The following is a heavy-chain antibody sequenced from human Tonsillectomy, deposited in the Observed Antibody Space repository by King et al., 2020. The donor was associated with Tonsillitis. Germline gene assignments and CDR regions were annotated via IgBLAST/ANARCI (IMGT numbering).Heavy chain of an antibody. Sequence: VQLVESGGGVVQPGGSLRLSCAPSGFTFNDYGMSWIRQAPGKGLEWVAYIRDDGTNKYYADSVTGRFTISRDNSGNKLYLQMNSLRTEDTAVYYCAKRHHDSSGYYSGFDSWGQGNLVTVSS. D-gene: IGHD3-22*01. V-gene: IGHV3-30*02. CDR1: GFTFNDYG. J-gene: IGHJ4*02. CDR3: AKRHHDSSGYYSGFDS. CDR2: IRDDGTNK.